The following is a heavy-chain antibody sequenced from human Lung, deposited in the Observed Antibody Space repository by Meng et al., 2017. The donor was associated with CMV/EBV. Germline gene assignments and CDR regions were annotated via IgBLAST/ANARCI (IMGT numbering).Heavy chain of an antibody. J-gene: IGHJ4*02. CDR3: ASFPPPGKQWLVTDY. Sequence: QGQLEESGPGLVKPSGTLSLTCAVSVGSISSSNWWSWVRQPPGKGLEWIGEIYHSGSTNYNPSLKSRVTISVDKSKNQFSLKLSSVTAADTAVYYCASFPPPGKQWLVTDYWGQGTLVTVSS. CDR2: IYHSGST. V-gene: IGHV4-4*02. D-gene: IGHD6-19*01. CDR1: VGSISSSNW.